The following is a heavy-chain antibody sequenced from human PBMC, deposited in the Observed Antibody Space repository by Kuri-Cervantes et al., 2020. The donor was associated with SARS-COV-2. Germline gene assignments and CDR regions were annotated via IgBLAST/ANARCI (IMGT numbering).Heavy chain of an antibody. CDR2: IFHDGST. D-gene: IGHD5-18*01. CDR1: GGAISAYNW. V-gene: IGHV4-4*02. J-gene: IGHJ4*02. CDR3: ARDLNGQLWSTGLGY. Sequence: SETLSLTCVVSGGAISAYNWWTWVRQPPGKGLQWIGEIFHDGSTKFNPSLSLRGRVTMSLDKSKNHFSLNLTSVTAADTAVYYCARDLNGQLWSTGLGYWGQGTLVTVSS.